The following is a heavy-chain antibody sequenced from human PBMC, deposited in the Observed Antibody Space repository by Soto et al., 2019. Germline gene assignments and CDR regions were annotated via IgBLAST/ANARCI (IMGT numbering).Heavy chain of an antibody. CDR3: ARALTTVTLFDP. J-gene: IGHJ5*02. D-gene: IGHD4-17*01. V-gene: IGHV4-31*03. CDR1: GGSISRVGYY. CDR2: IYYSGST. Sequence: QVQLQESGPGLVKPSQTLSLPCTVSGGSISRVGYYWIWLRQHRGKGLEWIGYIYYSGSTHYNPSLKSRVTISVDTSKNQFSLKLSSVPAADTAVYYCARALTTVTLFDPWGQGTLVTVSS.